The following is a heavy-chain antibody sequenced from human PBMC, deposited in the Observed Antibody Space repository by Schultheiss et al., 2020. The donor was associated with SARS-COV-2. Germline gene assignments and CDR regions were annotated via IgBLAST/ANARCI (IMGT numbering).Heavy chain of an antibody. D-gene: IGHD6-19*01. J-gene: IGHJ5*02. V-gene: IGHV3-30-3*01. CDR1: GFTFSSYA. CDR3: ARDGKAVAGTVGWFDP. CDR2: ISYDGSNK. Sequence: GGSLRLSCAASGFTFSSYAMHWVRQAPGKGLEWVAVISYDGSNKYYADSVKGRFTISRDNSKNTLYLQMNSLRAEDTAVYYCARDGKAVAGTVGWFDPWGQGTLVTVSS.